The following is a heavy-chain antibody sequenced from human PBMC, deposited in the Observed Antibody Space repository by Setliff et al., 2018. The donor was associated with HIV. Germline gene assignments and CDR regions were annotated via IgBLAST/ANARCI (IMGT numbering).Heavy chain of an antibody. CDR1: GGSISSSSYY. J-gene: IGHJ6*03. D-gene: IGHD3-16*01. CDR2: IYYSGST. V-gene: IGHV4-39*07. CDR3: SRGSYYMDV. Sequence: SETLSLTCTVSGGSISSSSYYWGWIRQPPGKGLEWIGSIYYSGSTYCNPSLKSRVIISIDMSKNQFSLKLSSVTAADTAVYHCSRGSYYMDVWGKGTTVTVSS.